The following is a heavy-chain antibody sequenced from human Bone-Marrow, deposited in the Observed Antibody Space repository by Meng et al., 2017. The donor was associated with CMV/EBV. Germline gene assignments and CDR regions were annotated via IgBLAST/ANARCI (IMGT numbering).Heavy chain of an antibody. Sequence: GGSLRLSCAASGFTFSSYAMHWVRQAPGKGLEWVANIRFDGTNKYHADSVKGRFTISRDNSKNTLYLQMNSLRAEDTAVYYCARDVKLMGAADYWGQGTLVTGSS. CDR1: GFTFSSYA. D-gene: IGHD1-26*01. CDR2: IRFDGTNK. J-gene: IGHJ4*02. V-gene: IGHV3-30*02. CDR3: ARDVKLMGAADY.